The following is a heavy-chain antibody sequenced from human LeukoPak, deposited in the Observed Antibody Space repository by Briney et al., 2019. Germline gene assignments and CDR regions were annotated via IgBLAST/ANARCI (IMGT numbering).Heavy chain of an antibody. J-gene: IGHJ3*02. Sequence: PGGSLRLSCAASGFTFSSYSMNWVRQAPGKGLEWVSSISCSSSYIYYADSVKGRFTISRDNAKNSLYLQMNSLRAEDTAVYYCASDSSGQIGRYSFDIWGQGTMVTVSS. D-gene: IGHD3-22*01. CDR3: ASDSSGQIGRYSFDI. CDR1: GFTFSSYS. CDR2: ISCSSSYI. V-gene: IGHV3-21*01.